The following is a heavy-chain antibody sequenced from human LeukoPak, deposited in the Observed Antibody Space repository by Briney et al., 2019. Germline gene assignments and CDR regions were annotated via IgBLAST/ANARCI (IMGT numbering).Heavy chain of an antibody. CDR3: ARSIAIFGVVTSSYYYNYMDV. D-gene: IGHD3-3*01. CDR2: ISHRATT. J-gene: IGHJ6*03. CDR1: DGSSSTYS. Sequence: SETLSLTCVVHDGSSSTYSWSWIRQPPGKGLEWIGEISHRATTDYNPSLKSRVTVSKDTSNNQCSLSMTSVTAADTAVYYCARSIAIFGVVTSSYYYNYMDVWGKGTTVTVSS. V-gene: IGHV4-34*01.